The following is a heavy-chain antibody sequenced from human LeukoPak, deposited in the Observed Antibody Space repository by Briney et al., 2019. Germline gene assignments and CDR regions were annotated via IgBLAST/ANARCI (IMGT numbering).Heavy chain of an antibody. Sequence: PGGSLRLSCAASGFTFSSYDMHWVRQATGKGLEWVSAIGTAGDTYYPGSVKGRFTTSRENAKNSLYLQMNSLRAGDTAVYYCARAPRIAAAGTLMDVWGQGTTVTVSS. D-gene: IGHD6-13*01. J-gene: IGHJ6*02. V-gene: IGHV3-13*01. CDR1: GFTFSSYD. CDR2: IGTAGDT. CDR3: ARAPRIAAAGTLMDV.